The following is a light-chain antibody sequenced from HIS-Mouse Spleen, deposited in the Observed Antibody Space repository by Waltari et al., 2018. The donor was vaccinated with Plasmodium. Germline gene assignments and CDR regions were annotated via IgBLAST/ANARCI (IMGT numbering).Light chain of an antibody. CDR3: QVWDSSSDHVV. Sequence: SYVLTQPPSVSVAPGKTARITRGGNNIGSKRVNWYQQKPGQAPVLVVYDDSDRPSGIPERFSGSNSGNTATLTISRVEAGDEADYYCQVWDSSSDHVVFGGGTKLTVL. CDR2: DDS. J-gene: IGLJ2*01. CDR1: NIGSKR. V-gene: IGLV3-21*03.